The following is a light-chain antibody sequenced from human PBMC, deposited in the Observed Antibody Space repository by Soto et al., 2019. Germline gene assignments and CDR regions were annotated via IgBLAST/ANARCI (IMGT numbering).Light chain of an antibody. CDR2: SND. CDR3: AAWDDSLSGWV. J-gene: IGLJ3*02. Sequence: QPVLTQPPSASGTPGQRVTIFCSGSSSNIGSNYVYWYQHLPGTAPKLLMYSNDQRPSGVPDRFSGSKSGTSASLAISGLRSEDEADYYCAAWDDSLSGWVFGGGTKLTVL. V-gene: IGLV1-47*02. CDR1: SSNIGSNY.